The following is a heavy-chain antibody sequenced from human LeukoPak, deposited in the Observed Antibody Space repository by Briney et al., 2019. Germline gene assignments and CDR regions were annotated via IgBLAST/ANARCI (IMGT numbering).Heavy chain of an antibody. V-gene: IGHV4-30-4*08. CDR3: ASLHDTSSYLVGFDI. Sequence: PSETLSLTCTVSSGSIGSDALYWGWIREPPGKGLDWIGYIYYSGTTYYNPSLKSRATISVDTSKNEFSLKLSSVTAADTAVYYCASLHDTSSYLVGFDIWGQGTMVTVFS. CDR2: IYYSGTT. J-gene: IGHJ3*02. CDR1: SGSIGSDALY. D-gene: IGHD3-22*01.